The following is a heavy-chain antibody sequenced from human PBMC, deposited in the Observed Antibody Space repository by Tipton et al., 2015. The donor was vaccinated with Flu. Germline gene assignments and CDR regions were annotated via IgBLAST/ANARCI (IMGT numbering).Heavy chain of an antibody. CDR1: GYTFTSYG. CDR2: ISAYNGNT. J-gene: IGHJ3*02. V-gene: IGHV1-18*04. CDR3: ARDRRIIVVVPAAGDDAFDI. Sequence: QVQLVQSGAEVKKPGASVKVSCKASGYTFTSYGISWVRQAPGQGLEWMGWISAYNGNTNYAQKLQGRVTMTTDTSTSTAYMELRSLRSDDTAVYYCARDRRIIVVVPAAGDDAFDIWGQGTMVTVSS. D-gene: IGHD2-2*01.